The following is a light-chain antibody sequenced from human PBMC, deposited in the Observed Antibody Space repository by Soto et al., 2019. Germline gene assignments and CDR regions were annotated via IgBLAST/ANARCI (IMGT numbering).Light chain of an antibody. V-gene: IGKV3-11*01. CDR1: QSVGSS. CDR3: QQRTHWPPLT. J-gene: IGKJ4*01. CDR2: DAS. Sequence: EIVLTQSPATLSLSPGERATLSCRASQSVGSSLVWYQHKPGQAPRLLIYDASNRATGFPARFSGSGSGTDFTLTISNLEPEDFAVYYCQQRTHWPPLTFGGGTKVEIK.